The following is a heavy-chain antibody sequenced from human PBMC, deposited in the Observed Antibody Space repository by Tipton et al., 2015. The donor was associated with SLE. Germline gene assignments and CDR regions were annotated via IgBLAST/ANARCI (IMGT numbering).Heavy chain of an antibody. Sequence: TLSLTCAVYGGSISSYYWSWIRQPPGKGLEWIGHIYTSGSTNYNPSLKSRVTISVDTSKNQFSLKLSSVTAADTAVYYCARDLGGATTPRAFDIWGQGTMVTVSS. V-gene: IGHV4-4*08. CDR1: GGSISSYY. CDR2: IYTSGST. CDR3: ARDLGGATTPRAFDI. J-gene: IGHJ3*02. D-gene: IGHD5-24*01.